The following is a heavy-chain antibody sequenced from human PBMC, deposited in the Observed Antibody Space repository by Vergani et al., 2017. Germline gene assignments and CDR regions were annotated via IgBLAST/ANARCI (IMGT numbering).Heavy chain of an antibody. CDR2: IYYSGST. CDR1: GGSISSSSYY. CDR3: ARPLGFGVVIK. V-gene: IGHV4-39*01. J-gene: IGHJ4*02. D-gene: IGHD3-3*01. Sequence: QLQLQESGPGLVKPSETLSLTCTVSGGSISSSSYYWGWIRQPPGKGLEWIGIIYYSGSTYYNPSLKSRVTISVDTSKNQFSLKLSSVTAADTAVYYCARPLGFGVVIKWGQGTLVTVSS.